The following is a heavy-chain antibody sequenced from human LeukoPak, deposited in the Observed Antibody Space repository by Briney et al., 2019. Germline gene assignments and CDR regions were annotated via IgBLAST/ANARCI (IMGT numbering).Heavy chain of an antibody. J-gene: IGHJ4*02. CDR2: LYYSGST. Sequence: SETLSLTCTVSGGSISSRPYHWGWIRQSPGKGLECIGSLYYSGSTYYNPSLKSRVTISVDTSKKQLSLKLSSVTAADTAVYYCARQAYDAYSNFDCWGQGTLVTVSS. CDR1: GGSISSRPYH. D-gene: IGHD2-21*01. V-gene: IGHV4-39*01. CDR3: ARQAYDAYSNFDC.